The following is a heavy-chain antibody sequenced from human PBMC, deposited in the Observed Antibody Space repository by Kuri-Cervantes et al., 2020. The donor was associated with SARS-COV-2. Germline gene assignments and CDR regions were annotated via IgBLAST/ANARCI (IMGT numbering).Heavy chain of an antibody. CDR3: ARGGGRSIAVSLGD. V-gene: IGHV3-30-3*01. CDR2: ISYDGSNT. Sequence: GESLKISCAASGFTFSGHWIHWVRQAPGKGLEWVALISYDGSNTYYADSVKGRFTISRDNSKNTLYLQMNSLRAEDTAVFYCARGGGRSIAVSLGDWGQGTLVTVSS. J-gene: IGHJ4*02. CDR1: GFTFSGHW. D-gene: IGHD6-6*01.